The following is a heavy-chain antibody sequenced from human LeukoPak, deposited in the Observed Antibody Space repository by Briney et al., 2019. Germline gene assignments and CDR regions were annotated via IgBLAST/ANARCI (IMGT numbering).Heavy chain of an antibody. V-gene: IGHV3-53*01. CDR1: GFTVSNNY. D-gene: IGHD2-2*01. CDR3: ARGDCTTTRCKTSPFDY. CDR2: IYSDGTT. J-gene: IGHJ4*02. Sequence: GGSLRLSCAASGFTVSNNYMSWVRQAPGKGLEWVSDIYSDGTTYYADSVKGRFTISRDNAKNTLYLQMKTLRADDTAVYYCARGDCTTTRCKTSPFDYWGQGTLVTVSS.